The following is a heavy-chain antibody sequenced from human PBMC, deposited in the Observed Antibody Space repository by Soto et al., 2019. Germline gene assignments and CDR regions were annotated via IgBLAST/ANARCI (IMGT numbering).Heavy chain of an antibody. CDR3: ASQTGDGDYYAFDI. CDR1: GFTFSSYR. J-gene: IGHJ3*02. V-gene: IGHV3-21*01. Sequence: GGSLRLSCAASGFTFSSYRMNWVRQAPGKGLEWVSSISSSSSYIYYADSVKGRFTISRDNAKNSLYLQMNSLRAEDTAVYYCASQTGDGDYYAFDIWGQGTMVTVSS. D-gene: IGHD4-17*01. CDR2: ISSSSSYI.